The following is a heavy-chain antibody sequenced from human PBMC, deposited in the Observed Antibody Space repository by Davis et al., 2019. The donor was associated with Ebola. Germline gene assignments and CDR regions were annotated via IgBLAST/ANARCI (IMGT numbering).Heavy chain of an antibody. CDR1: DGSIKNNY. J-gene: IGHJ4*02. CDR3: ARESGYEGFDY. D-gene: IGHD5-12*01. Sequence: SETLSLTCTVSDGSIKNNYFSWIRQSPGMGLEWIGYIYYSGSTNYNPSLKSRVTISVDTSKNQFSLKLSSVTAADTAVYYCARESGYEGFDYWGQGTLVTVSS. CDR2: IYYSGST. V-gene: IGHV4-59*01.